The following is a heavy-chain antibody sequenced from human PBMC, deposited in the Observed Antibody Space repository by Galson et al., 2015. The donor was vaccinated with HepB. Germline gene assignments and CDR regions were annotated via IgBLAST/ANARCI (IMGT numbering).Heavy chain of an antibody. CDR2: IYPGDSDT. CDR3: ARLDGYNQIDAFDI. CDR1: GSRFTNYW. D-gene: IGHD5-24*01. Sequence: QSGAEVKKPGESLKISCKGSGSRFTNYWIGWVRQMPGKGLEWMGIIYPGDSDTTYSPSFQGQVTISADKSISTAYLQWNSLKASDTAMYYCARLDGYNQIDAFDIWGQGTMVTVSS. J-gene: IGHJ3*02. V-gene: IGHV5-51*03.